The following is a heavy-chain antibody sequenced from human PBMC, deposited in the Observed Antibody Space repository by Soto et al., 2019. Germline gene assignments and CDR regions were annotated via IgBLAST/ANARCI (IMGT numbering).Heavy chain of an antibody. CDR1: GFTFSSYW. Sequence: GSLRLSCAASGFTFSSYWMHWVRQAPGKGLVWVSRINSDGSSTSYADSVKGRFTISRDNAKNTLYLQMNSLNTEDTAVYYCISHSPEDMIRTWGQGTLVTVSS. V-gene: IGHV3-74*01. J-gene: IGHJ4*02. CDR2: INSDGSST. CDR3: ISHSPEDMIRT. D-gene: IGHD2-15*01.